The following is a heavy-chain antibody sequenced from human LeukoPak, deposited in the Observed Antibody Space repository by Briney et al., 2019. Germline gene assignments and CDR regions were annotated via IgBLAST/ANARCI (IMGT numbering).Heavy chain of an antibody. CDR3: ARVSWDSYYFDY. CDR1: GGSLSSSKYY. J-gene: IGHJ4*02. CDR2: IHYSGST. Sequence: SETLSLICTVSGGSLSSSKYYWGWIRQSPGRGLEWIGSIHYSGSTYYNPSLKSRVTISVDTSKNQFSLKLSSVTAADTAVYYCARVSWDSYYFDYWGQGTLVTVSS. D-gene: IGHD3-22*01. V-gene: IGHV4-39*07.